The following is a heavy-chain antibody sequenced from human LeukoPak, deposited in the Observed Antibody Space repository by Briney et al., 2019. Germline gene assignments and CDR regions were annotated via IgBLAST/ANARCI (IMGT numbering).Heavy chain of an antibody. CDR2: ISAYNGNT. J-gene: IGHJ4*02. Sequence: GASVKVSCKASGYTFTSYGISWVRQAPGQGLEWMGWISAYNGNTNYAQKFQGRVTITADKSTSTAYMELSSLRSEDTAIYYCARDLEGEQQLGPFDYWGQGTLVTVSS. CDR1: GYTFTSYG. CDR3: ARDLEGEQQLGPFDY. V-gene: IGHV1-18*01. D-gene: IGHD3-16*01.